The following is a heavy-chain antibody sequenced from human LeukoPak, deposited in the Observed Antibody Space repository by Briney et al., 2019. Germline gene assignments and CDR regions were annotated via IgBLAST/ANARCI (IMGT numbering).Heavy chain of an antibody. J-gene: IGHJ4*02. Sequence: GGSLRLSCAASGFTFSSYAMSWVRQAPGKGLEWVSAISGSGGSTYYADSVKGRFTISRDNSKNTLYLQMNSLRAEDTAVYYCAKGTAGGYSSSWYDYWGQGTLVNVSS. V-gene: IGHV3-23*01. CDR2: ISGSGGST. CDR3: AKGTAGGYSSSWYDY. CDR1: GFTFSSYA. D-gene: IGHD6-13*01.